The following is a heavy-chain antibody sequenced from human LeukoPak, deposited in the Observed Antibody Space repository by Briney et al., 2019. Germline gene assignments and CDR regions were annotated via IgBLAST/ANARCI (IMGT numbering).Heavy chain of an antibody. J-gene: IGHJ3*02. D-gene: IGHD3-10*01. CDR1: GYTFTSYG. CDR3: ARDGSAMVRGVGAFDI. Sequence: GASVKVSCKASGYTFTSYGISWVRQAPGQGLEWMGWISAYNGNTNYAQKLQGRVTMTTDTSTSTAYMELRSLRSDDTAVYYCARDGSAMVRGVGAFDIWGQGTMVTVSS. V-gene: IGHV1-18*01. CDR2: ISAYNGNT.